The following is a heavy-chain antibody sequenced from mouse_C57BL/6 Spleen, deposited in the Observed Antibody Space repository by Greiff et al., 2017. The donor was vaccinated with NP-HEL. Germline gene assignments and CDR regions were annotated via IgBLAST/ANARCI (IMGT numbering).Heavy chain of an antibody. CDR1: GYTFTSYG. D-gene: IGHD2-4*01. Sequence: QVQLKQSGAELARPGASVKLSCKASGYTFTSYGISWVKQRTGQGLEWIGEIYPRSGNTYYNEKFKGKATLTADKSSSTAYMELRSLTSEDSAVYFCAREALIYYDYENWYFDVWGTGTTVTVSS. V-gene: IGHV1-81*01. J-gene: IGHJ1*03. CDR3: AREALIYYDYENWYFDV. CDR2: IYPRSGNT.